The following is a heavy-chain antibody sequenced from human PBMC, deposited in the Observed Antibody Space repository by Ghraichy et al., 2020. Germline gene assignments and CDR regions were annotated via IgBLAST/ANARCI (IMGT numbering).Heavy chain of an antibody. Sequence: GGSLRLSCAASGFTFSSYSMNWVRQAPGKGLEWVSSISSSSSYIYYADSVKGRFTISRDNAKNSLYLQMNSLRAEDTAVYYCARGYCSSTSCDDYYYYYGMDVWGQGTTVTVSS. CDR1: GFTFSSYS. J-gene: IGHJ6*02. CDR3: ARGYCSSTSCDDYYYYYGMDV. CDR2: ISSSSSYI. V-gene: IGHV3-21*01. D-gene: IGHD2-2*01.